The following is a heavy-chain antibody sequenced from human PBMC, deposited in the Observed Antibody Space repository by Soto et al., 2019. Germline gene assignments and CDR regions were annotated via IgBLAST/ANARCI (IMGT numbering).Heavy chain of an antibody. J-gene: IGHJ6*02. CDR2: IITIFGTT. CDR1: GGTFSSYA. V-gene: IGHV1-69*13. CDR3: ARPGNHTAMFSYYYYYYGMDV. Sequence: GASVKVSCKASGGTFSSYAISWVRQAPGQGLERMGEIITIFGTTNCAQKFPGRVTITADESTSTAYMELSSLRSEDTAVYYCARPGNHTAMFSYYYYYYGMDVWGQGTTVTVSS. D-gene: IGHD5-18*01.